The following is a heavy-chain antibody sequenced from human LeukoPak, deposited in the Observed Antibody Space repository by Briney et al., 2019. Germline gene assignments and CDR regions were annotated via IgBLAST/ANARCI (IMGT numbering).Heavy chain of an antibody. CDR3: ATRIQLWQSFDY. CDR1: GYTFTSYD. J-gene: IGHJ4*02. D-gene: IGHD5-18*01. V-gene: IGHV1-8*01. CDR2: MNPNTGNT. Sequence: RASVKVSCKASGYTFTSYDINWVRQATGQGLEWMGWMNPNTGNTGHAQKFQGRVTMTRNTSISTAYMELSSLRSEDTAVYYCATRIQLWQSFDYWGQGTLVTVSS.